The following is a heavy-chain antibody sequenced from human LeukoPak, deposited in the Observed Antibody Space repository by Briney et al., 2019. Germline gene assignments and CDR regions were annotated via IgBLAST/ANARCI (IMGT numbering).Heavy chain of an antibody. D-gene: IGHD1-7*01. J-gene: IGHJ2*01. CDR1: GYSFTTSW. V-gene: IGHV5-51*01. CDR2: IYPVDSDT. CDR3: TRRMEVRPNFDL. Sequence: GESLKISCKGSGYSFTTSWSGWVRQMPGKGLEWMGIIYPVDSDTSFSPSFQGQVTISADKSISTAYPQWSSLKASDSAMYFCTRRMEVRPNFDLWGRGTLVTVSS.